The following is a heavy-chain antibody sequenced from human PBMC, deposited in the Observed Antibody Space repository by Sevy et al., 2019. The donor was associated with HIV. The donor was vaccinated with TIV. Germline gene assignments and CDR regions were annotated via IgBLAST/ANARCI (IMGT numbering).Heavy chain of an antibody. V-gene: IGHV4-31*03. Sequence: SETLSLTCTVSGGSISSGGYYWSWIRQHPGKGLEWIGYIYYSGSTYYNPSLKSRVTISVDTSKNQFSLKLSSVTAADTAVYYCACSPDFMVRGVAAFDIWGQGTMVTVSS. D-gene: IGHD3-10*01. J-gene: IGHJ3*02. CDR3: ACSPDFMVRGVAAFDI. CDR2: IYYSGST. CDR1: GGSISSGGYY.